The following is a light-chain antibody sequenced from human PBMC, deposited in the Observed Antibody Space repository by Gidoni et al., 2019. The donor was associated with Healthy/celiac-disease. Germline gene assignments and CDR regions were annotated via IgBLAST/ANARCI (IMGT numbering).Light chain of an antibody. CDR1: QSISSY. Sequence: DIQMTQSPSSLSASVGDRVTITCRASQSISSYLNWYQQKPGKAPKLLIYAASSLQSGVPSRFSGSGSGTDFTLTISSLQPKDFATYYCQQSYSTPLTFGQEARVEIK. J-gene: IGKJ1*01. CDR2: AAS. CDR3: QQSYSTPLT. V-gene: IGKV1-39*01.